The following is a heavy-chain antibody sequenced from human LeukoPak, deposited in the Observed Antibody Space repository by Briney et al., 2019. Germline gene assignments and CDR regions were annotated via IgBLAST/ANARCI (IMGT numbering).Heavy chain of an antibody. CDR3: ARSDPRRAARRYYFDY. D-gene: IGHD6-6*01. CDR2: IYYSGST. J-gene: IGHJ4*02. Sequence: SETLSLTCTVSGGSISSYYWSWIRQPPRKGLEWIGYIYYSGSTNYNPSLKSRVTISVDTSKNQFSLKLSSVTAADTAVYYCARSDPRRAARRYYFDYWGQGTLVTVSS. V-gene: IGHV4-59*01. CDR1: GGSISSYY.